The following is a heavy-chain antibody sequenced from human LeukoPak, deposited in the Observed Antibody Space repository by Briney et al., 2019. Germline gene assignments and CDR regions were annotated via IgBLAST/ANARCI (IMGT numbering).Heavy chain of an antibody. D-gene: IGHD6-13*01. V-gene: IGHV1-2*02. CDR1: GYTFTGYY. CDR3: ARKEGYSSSWYLAAFDI. Sequence: ASVKVSCRASGYTFTGYYMHGVRQAPGQGLEWMGWINPNSGGTNYAQKFQGRVTMTRDTSISTAYMELSRLRSDDTAVYYCARKEGYSSSWYLAAFDIWGQGTMVTVSS. CDR2: INPNSGGT. J-gene: IGHJ3*02.